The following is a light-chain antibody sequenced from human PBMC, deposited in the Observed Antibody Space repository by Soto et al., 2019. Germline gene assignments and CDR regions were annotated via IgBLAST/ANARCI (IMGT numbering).Light chain of an antibody. J-gene: IGKJ4*01. V-gene: IGKV1-33*01. CDR3: QQFDSLPLT. CDR1: QDISNY. Sequence: DIQMTQSPSSLSASVGDRVTITCQASQDISNYLNWYQEKPGKAPKLLIYDAANLERGVPSRFSGSGSATEFTFTISSLHPEDFATYYCQQFDSLPLTFGGGTKVEIK. CDR2: DAA.